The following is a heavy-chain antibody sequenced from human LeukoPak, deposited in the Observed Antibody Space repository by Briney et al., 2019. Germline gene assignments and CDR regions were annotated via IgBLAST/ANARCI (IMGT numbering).Heavy chain of an antibody. D-gene: IGHD4-23*01. CDR2: ISYDGSSK. Sequence: GGSLRLSCAASGFTFSSYAMHWVRQAPGKGLEWVAVISYDGSSKYYADSVKGRFTVSRDNSKNTLYLQMNSLRVEDTAVYYCAKERKLLPFDCWGQGTLVTVSS. J-gene: IGHJ4*02. CDR1: GFTFSSYA. CDR3: AKERKLLPFDC. V-gene: IGHV3-30-3*01.